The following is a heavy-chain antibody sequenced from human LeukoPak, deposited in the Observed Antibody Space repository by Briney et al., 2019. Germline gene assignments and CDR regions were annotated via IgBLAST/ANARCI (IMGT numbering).Heavy chain of an antibody. CDR3: ARGAIELELPLDP. CDR2: INPNSGGT. D-gene: IGHD1-7*01. Sequence: ASVKVSCKASGYTFTGYYMHWVRQAPGQGLEWMGWINPNSGGTNYAQKFQGRVTMTRDTSISTAYMELSRLRSDDTAVYYCARGAIELELPLDPWGQGTLVTDSS. V-gene: IGHV1-2*02. CDR1: GYTFTGYY. J-gene: IGHJ5*02.